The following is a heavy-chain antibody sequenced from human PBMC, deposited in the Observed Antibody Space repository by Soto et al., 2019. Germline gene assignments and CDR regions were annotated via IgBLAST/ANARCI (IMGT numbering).Heavy chain of an antibody. CDR1: GGTFSSYT. D-gene: IGHD5-18*01. Sequence: QVQLVQSGAEVKKPGSSVKVSCKASGGTFSSYTISWVRQAPGQGLEWMGRIIPILGIANYAQKFQGRVTITAHKSTSTAYMELSSLRSEDTAVYYCATQYSYGSYWGQGTLVTVSS. V-gene: IGHV1-69*02. CDR2: IIPILGIA. CDR3: ATQYSYGSY. J-gene: IGHJ4*02.